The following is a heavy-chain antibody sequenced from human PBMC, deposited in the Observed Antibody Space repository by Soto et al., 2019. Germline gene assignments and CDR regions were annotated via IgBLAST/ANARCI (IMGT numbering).Heavy chain of an antibody. J-gene: IGHJ6*02. D-gene: IGHD5-18*01. V-gene: IGHV1-3*01. CDR3: ARDRVKHTALDPLYYYYGMDV. CDR1: GYTLANYA. Sequence: ASVKVSCKASGYTLANYALHWVRLAPGQSLEWMGWTNAGNDNTKYSQKFQGRVTITRDTSASTAYMELSSLRSDDTAVYYCARDRVKHTALDPLYYYYGMDVWGQGTTVTVSS. CDR2: TNAGNDNT.